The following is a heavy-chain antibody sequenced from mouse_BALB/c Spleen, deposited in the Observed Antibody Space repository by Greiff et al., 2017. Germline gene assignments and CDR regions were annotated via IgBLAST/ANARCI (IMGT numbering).Heavy chain of an antibody. Sequence: EVKVVESGGGLVQPKGSLKLSCAASGFTFNTYAMNWVRQAPGKGLEWVARIRSKSNNYATYYADSVKDRFTISRDDSQSMLYLQMNNLKTEDTAMYYCVRGGDYYGSSYAMDDWGQGTSVTVAA. J-gene: IGHJ4*01. V-gene: IGHV10-1*02. CDR2: IRSKSNNYAT. CDR1: GFTFNTYA. D-gene: IGHD1-1*01. CDR3: VRGGDYYGSSYAMDD.